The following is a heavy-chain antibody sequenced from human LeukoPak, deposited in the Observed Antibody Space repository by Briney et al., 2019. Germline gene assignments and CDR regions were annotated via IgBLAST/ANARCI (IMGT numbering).Heavy chain of an antibody. Sequence: PGGSLRLSCAVSGFTVSGNYMTWVRQAPGKGPEWVSVIYTGGTTYYRDSVRGRFTISRHNSKNMVTLQMDSLRPEDTAVYYCASGPTYDFVRVILYWGQGTLVTVSS. CDR3: ASGPTYDFVRVILY. CDR1: GFTVSGNY. J-gene: IGHJ4*02. CDR2: IYTGGTT. V-gene: IGHV3-53*04. D-gene: IGHD3-16*01.